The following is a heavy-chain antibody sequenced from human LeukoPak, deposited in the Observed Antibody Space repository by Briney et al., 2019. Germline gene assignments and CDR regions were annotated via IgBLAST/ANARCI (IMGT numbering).Heavy chain of an antibody. J-gene: IGHJ4*02. V-gene: IGHV3-23*01. CDR2: ISGSGGST. CDR1: GFTFSSYS. Sequence: GGSLRLSCAASGFTFSSYSMNWVRQAPGKGLEWVSAISGSGGSTYYADSVKGRFTISRDNSKNTLYLQMNSLRAEDTAVYYCAKEVGSSGWFPFDYWGQGTLVTVSS. D-gene: IGHD6-19*01. CDR3: AKEVGSSGWFPFDY.